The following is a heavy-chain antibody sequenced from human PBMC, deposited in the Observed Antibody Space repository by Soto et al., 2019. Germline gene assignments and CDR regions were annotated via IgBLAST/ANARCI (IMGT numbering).Heavy chain of an antibody. D-gene: IGHD4-17*01. CDR1: GFTFSSYG. J-gene: IGHJ4*02. V-gene: IGHV3-30*03. Sequence: LRLSCAASGFTFSSYGMHWVRQAPGKGLEWVAVISYDGSNKYYADSVKGRFTISRDNSKNTLYLQMNSLRAEDTAVYYCAIEWPTVTTIDYWGQGTLVTVSS. CDR3: AIEWPTVTTIDY. CDR2: ISYDGSNK.